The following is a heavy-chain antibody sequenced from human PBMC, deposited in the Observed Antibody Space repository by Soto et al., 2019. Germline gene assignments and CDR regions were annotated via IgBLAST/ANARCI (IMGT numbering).Heavy chain of an antibody. J-gene: IGHJ6*02. V-gene: IGHV1-3*01. CDR2: INAGNGNT. CDR1: GYTFTSYA. Sequence: ASVKVSCKASGYTFTSYAMHWVRQAPGQRLEWMGWINAGNGNTKYSQKFQGRVTITRDTSASTAYMELSSLRSEDTAVYYCARDQHLRXFDWLSPLDYYYYGMDVWGPGTTVTVSS. D-gene: IGHD3-9*01. CDR3: ARDQHLRXFDWLSPLDYYYYGMDV.